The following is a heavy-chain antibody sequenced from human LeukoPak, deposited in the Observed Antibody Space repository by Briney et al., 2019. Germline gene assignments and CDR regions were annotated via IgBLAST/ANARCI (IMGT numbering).Heavy chain of an antibody. CDR3: ARSGSKSWGYFES. CDR1: GGTFSSYV. V-gene: IGHV1-69*05. Sequence: SVKVSCKASGGTFSSYVISWVRQAPGQGLEWMGRIIPAFRTTVFAQRFQGRVTMTTDESTSAAYLDLSSLTFDDTAVYYCARSGSKSWGYFESWDQGTLVTVSS. D-gene: IGHD1-26*01. J-gene: IGHJ4*02. CDR2: IIPAFRTT.